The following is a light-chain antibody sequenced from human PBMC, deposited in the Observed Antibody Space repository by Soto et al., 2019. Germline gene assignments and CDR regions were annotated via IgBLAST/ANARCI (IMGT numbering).Light chain of an antibody. Sequence: QSVLTQPPSVSGAPGQRVTISCTGSSSNIGAGYDVHWYQQLPGTAPKLLIYGNSNRPSGVPDRFSGSKSGTSASLAITGLQAEDEADYYCQYSDSSLSRVFGGGTKLTVL. CDR1: SSNIGAGYD. CDR3: QYSDSSLSRV. J-gene: IGLJ2*01. V-gene: IGLV1-40*01. CDR2: GNS.